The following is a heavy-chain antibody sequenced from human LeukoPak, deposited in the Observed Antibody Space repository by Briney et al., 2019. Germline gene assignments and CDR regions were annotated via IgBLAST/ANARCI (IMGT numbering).Heavy chain of an antibody. D-gene: IGHD6-13*01. CDR3: ARAPEVIAAAGDLPSYFDY. V-gene: IGHV3-23*01. Sequence: GGSLRLSCVPSGITFSNSALSWVRQAPGKGLEWVSTITKSGDQTHYADSVRGLFTISRDIFKNTLYLQMNSLRAEDTAVYYCARAPEVIAAAGDLPSYFDYWGQGTLVTVSS. J-gene: IGHJ4*02. CDR1: GITFSNSA. CDR2: ITKSGDQT.